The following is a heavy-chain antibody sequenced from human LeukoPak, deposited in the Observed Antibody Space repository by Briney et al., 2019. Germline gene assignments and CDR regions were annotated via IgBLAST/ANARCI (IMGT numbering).Heavy chain of an antibody. CDR2: ISAYNGNT. CDR1: GYTFTSYG. CDR3: ARSYPSGSYGDY. D-gene: IGHD1-26*01. V-gene: IGHV1-18*01. J-gene: IGHJ4*02. Sequence: ASVKVSCKASGYTFTSYGISWVRQAPGQGLEWMGWISAYNGNTNYAQKLQGKVTMTTDTSTSTAYMELRSLRSDDTAVYYCARSYPSGSYGDYWGQGTLVTVSS.